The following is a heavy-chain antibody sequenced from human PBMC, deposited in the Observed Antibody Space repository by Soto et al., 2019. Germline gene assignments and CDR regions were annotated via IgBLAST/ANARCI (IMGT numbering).Heavy chain of an antibody. Sequence: QVQLVQSGAEVKKPGSSVKVSCKASGGTFSSYAISWVRQAPGQGLEWMGGIIPIFGTANYAQKFQGRVRITADESTSTAYMELSSLRSEDTAVYYCASGDYDFWSGPGGGMDVWGQGTTVTVSS. CDR2: IIPIFGTA. V-gene: IGHV1-69*12. CDR3: ASGDYDFWSGPGGGMDV. D-gene: IGHD3-3*01. CDR1: GGTFSSYA. J-gene: IGHJ6*02.